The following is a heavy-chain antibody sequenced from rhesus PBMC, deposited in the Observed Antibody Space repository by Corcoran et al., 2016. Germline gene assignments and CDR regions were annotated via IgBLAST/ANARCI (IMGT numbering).Heavy chain of an antibody. CDR1: GGSVSGYW. CDR3: AREGIQLQYRSLDV. CDR2: IRRGGST. Sequence: QVQLQQWGEGLVKPSETLSLTCAVYGGSVSGYWLGWIRQPPGKGLEGSGRIRRGGSTNSNPAIKRRVTISIDTSKNQFSLKLSAVTAADTAVYYCAREGIQLQYRSLDVWGRGVLVTVSS. J-gene: IGHJ5-2*02. V-gene: IGHV4-160*01. D-gene: IGHD5-12*01.